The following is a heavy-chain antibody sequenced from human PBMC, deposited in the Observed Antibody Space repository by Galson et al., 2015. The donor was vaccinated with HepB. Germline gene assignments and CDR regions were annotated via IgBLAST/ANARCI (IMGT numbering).Heavy chain of an antibody. J-gene: IGHJ3*01. D-gene: IGHD3-3*01. CDR1: GYTFTGYY. CDR3: AREGHADDDLAALDV. V-gene: IGHV1-2*02. Sequence: SVKVSCEASGYTFTGYYLQWVRQAPGQGLEWMGWINPNSGATNSAQKFQGRVTMTRDTSITTAYMELTSLTSDDTALYYCAREGHADDDLAALDVWGQGTIVSVSS. CDR2: INPNSGAT.